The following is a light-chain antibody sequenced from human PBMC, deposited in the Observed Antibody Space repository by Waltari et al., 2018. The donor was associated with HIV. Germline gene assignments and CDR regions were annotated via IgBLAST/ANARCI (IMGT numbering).Light chain of an antibody. V-gene: IGLV1-40*01. CDR3: QSYDSTLSAWV. CDR2: GYS. J-gene: IGLJ3*02. Sequence: QSVLRQPPSVSGAPGQRVTIPCTGSPSTTGAGNEVHWYQQLPGAAPKLLIFGYSNRPSGVPDRFSGSKSGTSASLAISGLQAEDEADYYGQSYDSTLSAWVFGGGTKLTVL. CDR1: PSTTGAGNE.